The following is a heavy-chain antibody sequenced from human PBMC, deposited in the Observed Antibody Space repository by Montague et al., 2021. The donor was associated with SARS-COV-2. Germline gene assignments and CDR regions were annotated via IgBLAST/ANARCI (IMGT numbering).Heavy chain of an antibody. Sequence: PVLVKPRQTLTLTCTFSGSSLSTSGMCVSWIRQPPGKALEWLALXDWDDDKYYSTSLRTRLTISKDTSKNQVVLTMTNMDPVDTATYYCARIPYDILTGYYSGFDYWGQGTLVTVSS. J-gene: IGHJ4*02. D-gene: IGHD3-9*01. CDR2: XDWDDDK. V-gene: IGHV2-70*01. CDR3: ARIPYDILTGYYSGFDY. CDR1: GSSLSTSGMC.